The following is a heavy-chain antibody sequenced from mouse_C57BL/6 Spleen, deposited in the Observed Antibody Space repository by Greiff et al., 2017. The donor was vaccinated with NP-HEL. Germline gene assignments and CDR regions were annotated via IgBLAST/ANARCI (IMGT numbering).Heavy chain of an antibody. Sequence: DVMLVESGEGLVKPGGSLKLSCAASGFTFSSYAMSWVRQTPEKRLEWVAYISSGGDYIYYADTVKGRFTIARDNARNTRYLQMSSLKSEDTAMYYCTRDENYYGSKDWYFDVWGTGTTVTVSS. CDR3: TRDENYYGSKDWYFDV. CDR1: GFTFSSYA. V-gene: IGHV5-9-1*02. J-gene: IGHJ1*03. CDR2: ISSGGDYI. D-gene: IGHD1-1*01.